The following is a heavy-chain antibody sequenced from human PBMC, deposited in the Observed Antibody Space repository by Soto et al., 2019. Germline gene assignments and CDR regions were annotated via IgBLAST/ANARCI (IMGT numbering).Heavy chain of an antibody. V-gene: IGHV6-1*01. CDR2: TYYRSKWYN. CDR3: ARDRWGYCTNGVCYRGYYYYMDV. Sequence: SQTLSLTCAISGDSVSSNSAAWNWIRQSPSRGLEWLGRTYYRSKWYNDYAVSVKSRITINPDTSKDQFSLQLNSVTPEDTAVYYCARDRWGYCTNGVCYRGYYYYMDVWGKGTTVTVSS. D-gene: IGHD2-8*01. J-gene: IGHJ6*03. CDR1: GDSVSSNSAA.